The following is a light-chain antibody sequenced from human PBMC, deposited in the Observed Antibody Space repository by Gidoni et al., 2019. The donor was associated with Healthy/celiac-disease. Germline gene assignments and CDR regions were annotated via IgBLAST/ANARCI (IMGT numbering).Light chain of an antibody. CDR1: PSVSSY. CDR3: QQRSNWPLCS. CDR2: DAS. Sequence: EIVLTQSPATLSLSPGERATLSCRASPSVSSYLALYQHKPGQAPRLLIYDASNRATGIPARFTGSGSGTDFTLTISSLEPEDFAVYYCQQRSNWPLCSFGQGTKLEIK. V-gene: IGKV3-11*01. J-gene: IGKJ2*04.